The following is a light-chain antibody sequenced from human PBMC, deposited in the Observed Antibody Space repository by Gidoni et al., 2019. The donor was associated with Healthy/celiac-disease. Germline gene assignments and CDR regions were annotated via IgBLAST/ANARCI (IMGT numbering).Light chain of an antibody. V-gene: IGKV3-11*01. J-gene: IGKJ5*01. CDR2: DAS. CDR3: QQRSNWLT. Sequence: EIVLTQSPATLSLSPGERATLSCRASQSVSSYLAWYHQKPGQAPRLLIYDASNRATGIPARFSGSGSGTDFTLTSSSLEPEDFAVYYCQQRSNWLTFGQGTRLEIK. CDR1: QSVSSY.